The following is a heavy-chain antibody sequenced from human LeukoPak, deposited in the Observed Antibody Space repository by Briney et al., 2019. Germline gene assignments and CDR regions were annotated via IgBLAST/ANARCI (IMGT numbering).Heavy chain of an antibody. Sequence: KPSETLSLTCTVSGGSISSYYWSWIRQPPGNGLEWIGYIYYSGSTNYNPSLKSRVTISVDTSKNQFSLKLSSVTAADTAVYYCARIVRHSSGWYFDYWGQGTLVTVSS. CDR3: ARIVRHSSGWYFDY. CDR1: GGSISSYY. V-gene: IGHV4-59*08. CDR2: IYYSGST. J-gene: IGHJ4*02. D-gene: IGHD6-19*01.